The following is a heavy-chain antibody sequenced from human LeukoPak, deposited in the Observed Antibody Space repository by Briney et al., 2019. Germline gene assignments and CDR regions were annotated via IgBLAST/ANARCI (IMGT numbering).Heavy chain of an antibody. CDR1: GFTFSIAW. CDR3: TTVGSAWNFDY. D-gene: IGHD6-25*01. V-gene: IGHV3-15*01. Sequence: PGRSLRLSCAASGFTFSIAWMTWVRQAPGKGLEWVGRIKSKRDGGSIDYAAPVKGRFTISRDDSKDMLYLQMNSLKIEDAAVYYCTTVGSAWNFDYWGQGTLVTVSS. CDR2: IKSKRDGGSI. J-gene: IGHJ4*02.